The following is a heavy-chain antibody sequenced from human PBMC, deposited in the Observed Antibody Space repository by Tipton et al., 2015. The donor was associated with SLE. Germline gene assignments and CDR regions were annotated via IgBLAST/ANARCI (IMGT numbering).Heavy chain of an antibody. J-gene: IGHJ4*02. CDR2: IYSSGRT. V-gene: IGHV4-39*07. Sequence: TLFLTCTVSGGSISTGGDSWGWIRQPPGKGLEWIGNIYSSGRTYDNPSLKSRITMSVDTSKNKFSLNLSSVTAADTAVYYCAREGLVVPNCFDYWGQGTLVTVSS. D-gene: IGHD2-8*02. CDR1: GGSISTGGDS. CDR3: AREGLVVPNCFDY.